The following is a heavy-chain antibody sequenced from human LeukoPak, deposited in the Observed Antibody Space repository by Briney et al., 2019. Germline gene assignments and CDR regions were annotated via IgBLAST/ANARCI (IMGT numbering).Heavy chain of an antibody. J-gene: IGHJ4*02. Sequence: PSETLSLTCTVSGGSISSYYWSWIRQPPGKGLEWIGYIYYSGSTNYNPSLKSRVTISVDTSKNQFSLKLSSVTAADTAVYYCASQVGAIDYWGQGTLVTVSS. CDR2: IYYSGST. CDR3: ASQVGAIDY. CDR1: GGSISSYY. V-gene: IGHV4-59*01. D-gene: IGHD1-26*01.